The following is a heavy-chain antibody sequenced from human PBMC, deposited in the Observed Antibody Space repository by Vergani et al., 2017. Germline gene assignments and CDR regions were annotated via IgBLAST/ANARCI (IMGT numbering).Heavy chain of an antibody. Sequence: QLQLQESGPGLVKPSETLSLTCTVSGDSISSSSYYWGWIRQPPGKGLEWIGSIYYTGSTYYNPSLKSRVTISVDTSKTQFSLKLNSVTAADTAVYFCARIVVEPAAPWAPNYYYYMDVWGKGTTVTVSS. CDR3: ARIVVEPAAPWAPNYYYYMDV. J-gene: IGHJ6*03. V-gene: IGHV4-39*01. CDR2: IYYTGST. D-gene: IGHD2-2*01. CDR1: GDSISSSSYY.